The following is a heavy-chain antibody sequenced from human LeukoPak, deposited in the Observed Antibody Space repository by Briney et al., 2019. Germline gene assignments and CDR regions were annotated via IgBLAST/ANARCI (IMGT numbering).Heavy chain of an antibody. CDR3: ARGVDYYGV. D-gene: IGHD3-10*01. CDR1: GGSFSGYS. CDR2: INHSGGT. V-gene: IGHV4-34*01. J-gene: IGHJ4*02. Sequence: SETLSLTSAVYGGSFSGYSWNWIRRPPVKGLEWIGGINHSGGTNYNPSLKSRVTISVDTSKKQFSLKLSSVTAADTAVYYCARGVDYYGVWGQGTLVTVSS.